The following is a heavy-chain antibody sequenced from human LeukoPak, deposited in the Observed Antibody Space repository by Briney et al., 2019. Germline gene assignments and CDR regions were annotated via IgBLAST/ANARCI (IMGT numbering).Heavy chain of an antibody. CDR3: ARENYDFWTTGI. D-gene: IGHD3-3*01. CDR1: GLTFTSYA. Sequence: GGSLRLSCAASGLTFTSYAIHWVRQAPGKGLEWVAVMSSDGSTNYYADSVKGRFTISRDNSKNTLYLQLNNLRPEDTAVYYCARENYDFWTTGIWGQGTMVTVSS. V-gene: IGHV3-30-3*01. CDR2: MSSDGSTN. J-gene: IGHJ3*02.